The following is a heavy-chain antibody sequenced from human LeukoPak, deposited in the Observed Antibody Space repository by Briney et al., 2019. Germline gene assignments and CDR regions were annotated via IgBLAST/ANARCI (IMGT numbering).Heavy chain of an antibody. J-gene: IGHJ4*02. CDR2: ISAYNGNT. Sequence: GASVKVSCKASGYTLATYVLTWVRRAPGQGLEWMGWISAYNGNTNYAQNLQGRVTMTTDTSTSTAYMELRSLRSDDTAVYYRMKPRVYTDCATMFALWGQGTLVTVSS. D-gene: IGHD2-21*02. CDR1: GYTLATYV. V-gene: IGHV1-18*01. CDR3: MKPRVYTDCATMFAL.